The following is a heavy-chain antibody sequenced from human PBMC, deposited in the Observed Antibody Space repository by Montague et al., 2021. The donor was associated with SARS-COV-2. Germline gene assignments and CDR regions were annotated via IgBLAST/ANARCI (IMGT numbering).Heavy chain of an antibody. CDR3: AALDMGSDY. J-gene: IGHJ4*02. CDR1: GFTFRSYT. D-gene: IGHD3/OR15-3a*01. Sequence: SLRLSCAASGFTFRSYTMHWVRQAPGKGLDWVALISPDGYSEHYGDSVRGRFTLSRDNSRNTLNLQMNSLKLEDTAVYYCAALDMGSDYWGQGTRVTVSS. CDR2: ISPDGYSE. V-gene: IGHV3-30-3*01.